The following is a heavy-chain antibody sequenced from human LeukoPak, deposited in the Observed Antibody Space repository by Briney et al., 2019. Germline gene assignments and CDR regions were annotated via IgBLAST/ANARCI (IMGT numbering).Heavy chain of an antibody. Sequence: SETLSLTCTVSGGSISSYYWSWIRQPPGKGLEWIGYIYYSGSTNYNPSLKSRVTISVDTSKNQFSLKLSSVTAADTAVYYCAKEGGLAEQQLDWRNNWFDPWGQGTLVTVSS. CDR2: IYYSGST. D-gene: IGHD6-13*01. CDR1: GGSISSYY. V-gene: IGHV4-59*01. CDR3: AKEGGLAEQQLDWRNNWFDP. J-gene: IGHJ5*02.